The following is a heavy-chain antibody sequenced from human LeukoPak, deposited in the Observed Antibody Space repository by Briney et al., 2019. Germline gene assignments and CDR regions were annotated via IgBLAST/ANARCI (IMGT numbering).Heavy chain of an antibody. CDR2: ISYDGSNK. D-gene: IGHD2-2*01. J-gene: IGHJ4*02. CDR3: AKKEVVVPAAIDY. CDR1: GFTFSSYA. V-gene: IGHV3-30-3*02. Sequence: QSGGSLRLSCAASGFTFSSYAMHWVRQAPGKGLEWVAVISYDGSNKYYADSVKGRFTISRDNSKNTLYLQMNSPRAEDTAVYYCAKKEVVVPAAIDYWGQGTLVTVSS.